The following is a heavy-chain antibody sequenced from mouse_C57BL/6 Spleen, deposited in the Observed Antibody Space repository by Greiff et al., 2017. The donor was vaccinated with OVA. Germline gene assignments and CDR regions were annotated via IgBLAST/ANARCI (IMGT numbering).Heavy chain of an antibody. CDR2: ISDGGSYT. V-gene: IGHV5-4*01. D-gene: IGHD2-4*01. CDR1: GFTFSSYA. CDR3: ARRPYDYDEGFAY. Sequence: EVQVVESGGGLVKPGGSLKLSCAASGFTFSSYAMSWVRQTPEKRLEWVATISDGGSYTYYPDNVKGRFTISRDNAKNNLYLQMSRLKSEDTAMYYCARRPYDYDEGFAYWGQGTLVTVSA. J-gene: IGHJ3*01.